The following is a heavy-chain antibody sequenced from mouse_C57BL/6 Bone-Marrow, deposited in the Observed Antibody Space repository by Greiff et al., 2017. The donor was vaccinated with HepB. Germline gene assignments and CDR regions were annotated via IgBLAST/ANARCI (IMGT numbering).Heavy chain of an antibody. CDR1: GYTFTSYW. J-gene: IGHJ2*01. CDR3: SSITTVVATDY. Sequence: VQLKQPGAELVKPGASVKMSCKASGYTFTSYWITWVKQRPGQGLEWIGDIYPGSGSTNYNEKFKSKATLTVDTSSSTAYLQLSSLTSEDSAVYYCSSITTVVATDYWGQGTTLTVSS. V-gene: IGHV1-55*01. D-gene: IGHD1-1*01. CDR2: IYPGSGST.